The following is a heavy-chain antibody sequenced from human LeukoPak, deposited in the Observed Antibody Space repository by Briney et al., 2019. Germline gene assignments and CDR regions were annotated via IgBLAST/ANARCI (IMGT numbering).Heavy chain of an antibody. J-gene: IGHJ4*02. D-gene: IGHD4-17*01. Sequence: PSETLSLTCTVSGGSISSYYWSRIRQPPGKGLEWIGYMSYSGSTNYNPSLKSRVTMSINTSKNQFSLRLSSVTAADTAVYYCARGSDFGDYWGQGTLVTVSS. CDR3: ARGSDFGDY. CDR2: MSYSGST. CDR1: GGSISSYY. V-gene: IGHV4-59*01.